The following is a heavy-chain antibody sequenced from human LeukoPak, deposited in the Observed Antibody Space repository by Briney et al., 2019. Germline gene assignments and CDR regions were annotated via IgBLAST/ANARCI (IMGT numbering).Heavy chain of an antibody. CDR3: ARQDPLGYYMDV. D-gene: IGHD2-15*01. Sequence: QPSETLSLTCTVSGGSISSSSYYWGWVRQAPGKGLEWVANIKQDGSEKYYVDSVKGRFTISRDNAKNSLYLQMNSLRAEDTAVYYCARQDPLGYYMDVWGKGTTVTISS. V-gene: IGHV3-7*01. J-gene: IGHJ6*03. CDR1: GGSISSSSYY. CDR2: IKQDGSEK.